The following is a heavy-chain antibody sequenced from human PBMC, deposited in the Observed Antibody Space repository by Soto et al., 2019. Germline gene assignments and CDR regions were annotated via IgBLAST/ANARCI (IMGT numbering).Heavy chain of an antibody. Sequence: SGGSLRLSCAASGFTVSSNYMSRVRQPPGKGLEWVAVISSGGSTYYAHSEKGRFTISTDNPKNPLDLQMHSLTPEDMSVYYCARPGPSYYYESSGYAFDIWGQGTMVTVSS. V-gene: IGHV3-53*01. CDR2: ISSGGST. CDR1: GFTVSSNY. D-gene: IGHD3-22*01. CDR3: ARPGPSYYYESSGYAFDI. J-gene: IGHJ3*02.